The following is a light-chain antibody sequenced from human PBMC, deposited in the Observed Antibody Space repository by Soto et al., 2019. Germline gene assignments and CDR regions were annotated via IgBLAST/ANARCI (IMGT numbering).Light chain of an antibody. Sequence: DIQLTQSPSFLSASVGDRVTITCRASRGISTFLAWYQQKPGKAPKLLIYAASILQSGVPSRFRGSGSGTDFTLTISRLQPEDFATYFCQQLNSYPLTFGGGTKVDIK. V-gene: IGKV1-9*01. CDR3: QQLNSYPLT. J-gene: IGKJ4*01. CDR1: RGISTF. CDR2: AAS.